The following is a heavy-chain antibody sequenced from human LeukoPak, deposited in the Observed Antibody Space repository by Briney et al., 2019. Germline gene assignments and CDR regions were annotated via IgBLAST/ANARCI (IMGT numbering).Heavy chain of an antibody. Sequence: GASVKVSCKASGYTFTSYDINWVRQATGQGLEWMGWMNPNSGNTGYAQKFQGRVTMTRNTSISTAYMELSSLRSEDTAVYYCARGEAAAPGWWSDPWGQGTLVTVSS. CDR2: MNPNSGNT. CDR3: ARGEAAAPGWWSDP. V-gene: IGHV1-8*01. D-gene: IGHD6-13*01. CDR1: GYTFTSYD. J-gene: IGHJ5*02.